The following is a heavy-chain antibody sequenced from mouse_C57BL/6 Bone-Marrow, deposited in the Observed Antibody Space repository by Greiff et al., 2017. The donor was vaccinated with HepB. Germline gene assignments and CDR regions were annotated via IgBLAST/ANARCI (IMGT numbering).Heavy chain of an antibody. CDR1: GYTFTSYW. CDR3: ARSSGSDFDY. Sequence: QVQLQQPGAELVKPGASVKLSCKASGYTFTSYWMHWVKQRPGQGLEWIGMIHPNSGSTNYNEKFKSKATLTVDKSSSTAYMQLSSLTSEDSSVYYCARSSGSDFDYWGQGTTLTVSS. J-gene: IGHJ2*01. CDR2: IHPNSGST. D-gene: IGHD1-3*01. V-gene: IGHV1-64*01.